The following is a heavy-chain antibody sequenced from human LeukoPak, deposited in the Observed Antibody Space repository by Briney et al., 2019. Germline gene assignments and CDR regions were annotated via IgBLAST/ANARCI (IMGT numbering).Heavy chain of an antibody. J-gene: IGHJ4*02. CDR2: ISSSSSYI. V-gene: IGHV3-21*01. CDR1: GFTFSSYS. CDR3: ARDLVRGVFDY. Sequence: GGSLRLSCAASGFTFSSYSMNWVRQAPGKGLEWVSSISSSSSYIYYADSVKGRFTISRGNAKNSLYLQMNSLRAEDTAVYYCARDLVRGVFDYWGQGTLVTVSS. D-gene: IGHD3-10*01.